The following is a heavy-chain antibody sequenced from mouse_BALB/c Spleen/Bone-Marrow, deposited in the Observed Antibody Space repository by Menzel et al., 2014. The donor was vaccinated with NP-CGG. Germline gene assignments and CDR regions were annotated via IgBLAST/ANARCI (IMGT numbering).Heavy chain of an antibody. J-gene: IGHJ3*01. CDR1: GFDFSRYW. CDR3: ARAHYYGLFAY. D-gene: IGHD1-2*01. Sequence: EVQLQQSGGGLVQPGGSLKLSCAASGFDFSRYWMSWVRQAPGKGLEWIGEINPDSSTRNYTPSLKDKFIFSRDNAKNTLYLQMSKVRSEDTALYYCARAHYYGLFAYWGQGTLVTVSA. V-gene: IGHV4-1*02. CDR2: INPDSSTR.